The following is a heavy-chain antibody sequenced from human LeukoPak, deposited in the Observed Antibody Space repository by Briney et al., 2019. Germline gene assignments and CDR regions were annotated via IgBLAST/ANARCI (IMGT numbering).Heavy chain of an antibody. Sequence: SETLSLTCTVSGGSLSSNSYSWGWIRQAPGKGREWIGGVFDSGSTYYNPSLQSRVTISVDTSNNQFSLKLTSVTAADTAVYHCARDHCSSSSCYTNWFDPWGQGTLVTVSS. CDR1: GGSLSSNSYS. CDR2: VFDSGST. D-gene: IGHD2-2*01. J-gene: IGHJ5*02. CDR3: ARDHCSSSSCYTNWFDP. V-gene: IGHV4-39*07.